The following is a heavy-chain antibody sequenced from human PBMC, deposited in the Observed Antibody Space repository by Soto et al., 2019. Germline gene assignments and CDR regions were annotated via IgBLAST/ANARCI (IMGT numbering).Heavy chain of an antibody. CDR3: AKPIVVVPAATYYYYGMDV. J-gene: IGHJ6*02. D-gene: IGHD2-2*01. Sequence: GGSLRLSCAASGFTFSSYGMHWVRQAPGKGLEWVAVISYDGSNKYYADSVKGRFTISRDNSKNTLYLQMNSLRAEDTAVYYCAKPIVVVPAATYYYYGMDVWGQGTTVTVSS. CDR2: ISYDGSNK. CDR1: GFTFSSYG. V-gene: IGHV3-30*18.